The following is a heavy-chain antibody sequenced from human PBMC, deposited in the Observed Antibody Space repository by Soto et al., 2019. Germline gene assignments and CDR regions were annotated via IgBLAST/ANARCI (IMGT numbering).Heavy chain of an antibody. D-gene: IGHD6-19*01. V-gene: IGHV3-23*01. CDR1: GFTFGTYA. Sequence: ESGGGLVQPGGSLRLSCAASGFTFGTYAMSWVRQAPGQGLEWVSAIGDSGTTFYADSVKGRFIISRDNSKNTLSLQMHSLRAEAAAVYYWVRRVLLAVVKTHEYFDLWGRVTLCFVSS. CDR3: VRRVLLAVVKTHEYFDL. J-gene: IGHJ2*01. CDR2: IGDSGTT.